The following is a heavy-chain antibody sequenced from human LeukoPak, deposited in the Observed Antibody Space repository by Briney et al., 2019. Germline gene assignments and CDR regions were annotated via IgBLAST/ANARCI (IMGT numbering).Heavy chain of an antibody. CDR2: IYTSGSI. J-gene: IGHJ4*02. CDR1: GGSISSGSYY. V-gene: IGHV4-61*02. CDR3: ARGPSPDYYDSSGYYYFDY. Sequence: PSETLSLTCTVSGGSISSGSYYWSWIRQPAGKGLEWIGRIYTSGSINYNPSLKSRVTISVDTSKNQFSLKLSSVTAADTAVYYCARGPSPDYYDSSGYYYFDYWGQGTLVTVSS. D-gene: IGHD3-22*01.